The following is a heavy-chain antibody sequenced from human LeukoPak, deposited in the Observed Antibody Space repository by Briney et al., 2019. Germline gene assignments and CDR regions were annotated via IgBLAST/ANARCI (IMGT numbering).Heavy chain of an antibody. D-gene: IGHD5-18*01. V-gene: IGHV3-23*01. CDR2: IRGRTGGT. CDR3: AKCGNSCCQLILY. CDR1: GFTFNTNA. Sequence: GGSLRLSCAASGFTFNTNAMSWVRQAPGKGLEWVSAIRGRTGGTYYADFVKGRFTISRDNSKGTLYLQIDSLRAEDTAVYYCAKCGNSCCQLILYWGQGTLVTVSS. J-gene: IGHJ4*02.